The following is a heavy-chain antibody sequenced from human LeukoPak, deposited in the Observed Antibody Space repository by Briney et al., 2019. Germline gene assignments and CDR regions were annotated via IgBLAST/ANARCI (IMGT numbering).Heavy chain of an antibody. V-gene: IGHV4-39*07. CDR3: ARFVGTAMALDGAFDI. J-gene: IGHJ3*02. CDR2: IYHSGST. CDR1: GGSISSSSYY. Sequence: SETLSLTCTVSGGSISSSSYYWGWIRQPPGKGLEWIGSIYHSGSTYYNPSLKSRVTISVDRSKNQFSLKLSSVTAADTAVYYCARFVGTAMALDGAFDIWGQGTMVTVSS. D-gene: IGHD5-18*01.